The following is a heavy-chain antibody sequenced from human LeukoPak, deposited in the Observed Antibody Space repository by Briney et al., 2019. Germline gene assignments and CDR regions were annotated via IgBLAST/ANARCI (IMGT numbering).Heavy chain of an antibody. D-gene: IGHD3-3*01. V-gene: IGHV3-30-3*01. CDR1: GFTFSSYT. J-gene: IGHJ4*02. CDR3: AKDEGYYDFWSGPLDY. CDR2: ISYDGSNK. Sequence: GGSLRLSCAASGFTFSSYTMHWVRQAPGKGLEWVAVISYDGSNKYYADSVKGRFTITRDNSKNTLYLQMNSLRAEDTAVYYCAKDEGYYDFWSGPLDYWGQGTLVTVSS.